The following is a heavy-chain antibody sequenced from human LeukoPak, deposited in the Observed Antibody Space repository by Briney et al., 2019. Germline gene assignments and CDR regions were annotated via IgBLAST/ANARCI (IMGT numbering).Heavy chain of an antibody. Sequence: PGGSLRLSCAASGFTFSSYSMNWVRQAPGKGLEWVSYISGISNTIYYADSVKGRFTISRDNAKNSLYLQMNSLRAEDTAVYYCAREVSTGPSFDYWGQGTLVTVSS. J-gene: IGHJ4*02. D-gene: IGHD3-9*01. CDR2: ISGISNTI. CDR1: GFTFSSYS. V-gene: IGHV3-48*04. CDR3: AREVSTGPSFDY.